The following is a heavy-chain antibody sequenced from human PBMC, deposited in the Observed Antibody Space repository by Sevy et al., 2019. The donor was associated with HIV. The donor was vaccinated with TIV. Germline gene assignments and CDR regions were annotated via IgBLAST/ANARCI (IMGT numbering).Heavy chain of an antibody. V-gene: IGHV3-74*01. Sequence: GGSLRLSCAASGFTFSNYWMHWVRQAPGKGLVWVSRIKTDGSNRDYADSVKGRFFISRDNAKNLLYLQMNSLRAEDTALYDCAREVDTVLVPSAVYAFDFWGQGTMVTVSS. D-gene: IGHD2-2*03. J-gene: IGHJ3*01. CDR2: IKTDGSNR. CDR3: AREVDTVLVPSAVYAFDF. CDR1: GFTFSNYW.